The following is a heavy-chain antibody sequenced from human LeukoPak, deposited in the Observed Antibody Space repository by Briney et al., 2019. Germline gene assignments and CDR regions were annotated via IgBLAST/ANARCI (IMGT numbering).Heavy chain of an antibody. CDR2: ITSRGEDT. Sequence: QSGGSLRLSCAASEFTFSIYAMSWVRQAPGKGLEWVSSITSRGEDTWYAGSVKGRFTISRDNSKNTLYLQMNSLRAEDTAVYYCTRDRPNYYGSDGHYYRRNGDYWGQGTLVTV. D-gene: IGHD3-22*01. CDR1: EFTFSIYA. V-gene: IGHV3-23*01. J-gene: IGHJ4*02. CDR3: TRDRPNYYGSDGHYYRRNGDY.